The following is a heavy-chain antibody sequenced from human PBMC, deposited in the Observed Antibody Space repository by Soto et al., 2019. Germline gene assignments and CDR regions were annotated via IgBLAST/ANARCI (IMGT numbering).Heavy chain of an antibody. CDR3: ARDRRQLVAIDY. Sequence: GGSLRLSCAASGFTFSNYWMHWVRQAPGKGPVWVSRISGDGSTNYADSVKGRFTISRDNAKNTLYLQMNSLRAEDTAVYYCARDRRQLVAIDYWGQGALVTVSS. J-gene: IGHJ4*02. V-gene: IGHV3-74*01. D-gene: IGHD1-1*01. CDR2: ISGDGST. CDR1: GFTFSNYW.